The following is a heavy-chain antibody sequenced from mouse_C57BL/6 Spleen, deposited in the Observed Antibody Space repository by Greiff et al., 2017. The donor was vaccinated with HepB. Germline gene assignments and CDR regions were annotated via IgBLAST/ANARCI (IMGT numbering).Heavy chain of an antibody. V-gene: IGHV1-26*01. CDR1: GYTFTDYY. D-gene: IGHD1-1*01. CDR3: ARSSLVVAPDY. CDR2: INPNNGGT. Sequence: EVQLQQSGPELVKPGASVKISCKASGYTFTDYYMNWVKQSHGKSLEWIGDINPNNGGTSYNQKFKDKATLTVDKSSSTAYMELRSLTSEDSAVYYCARSSLVVAPDYWGQGTTLTVSS. J-gene: IGHJ2*01.